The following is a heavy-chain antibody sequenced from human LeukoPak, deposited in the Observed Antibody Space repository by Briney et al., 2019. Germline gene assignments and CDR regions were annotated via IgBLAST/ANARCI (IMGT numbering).Heavy chain of an antibody. CDR2: IYYSGST. D-gene: IGHD3-22*01. Sequence: SETLSLTCTVSGGSISSSSYYWGWIRQPPGKGLEWIGSIYYSGSTYYNPSLKSRVTISVDTSKNQFSLKLSSVTAADTAVYYCARGRYYYDSSGYYTPGTSNYYFDYWGQGTLVTVSS. CDR3: ARGRYYYDSSGYYTPGTSNYYFDY. V-gene: IGHV4-39*07. CDR1: GGSISSSSYY. J-gene: IGHJ4*02.